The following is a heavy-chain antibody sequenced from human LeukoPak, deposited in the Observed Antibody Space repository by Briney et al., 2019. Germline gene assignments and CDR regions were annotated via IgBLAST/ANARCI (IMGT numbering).Heavy chain of an antibody. CDR1: GFTFSSYG. Sequence: GRSLRLSCAASGFTFSSYGMHWVRQAPGKGLEWVAVIWYDGSNKYYADSVKGRFTISRDNSKNTLYLQMNSLRAEDTAVYYCARDGVVVVPAAMDYYYYYYTDVWGKGTTVTVSS. CDR3: ARDGVVVVPAAMDYYYYYYTDV. V-gene: IGHV3-33*01. D-gene: IGHD2-2*01. CDR2: IWYDGSNK. J-gene: IGHJ6*03.